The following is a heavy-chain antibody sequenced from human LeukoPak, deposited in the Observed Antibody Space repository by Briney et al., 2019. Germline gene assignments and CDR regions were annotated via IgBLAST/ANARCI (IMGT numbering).Heavy chain of an antibody. J-gene: IGHJ3*02. CDR3: ARETTTPGYSSSWYGAFDI. V-gene: IGHV3-21*01. CDR2: ISSSSSYI. D-gene: IGHD6-13*01. CDR1: GFTFSSYS. Sequence: GGSLRLSCAASGFTFSSYSMNWVRQAPGKGLEWVSSISSSSSYIYYADSVKGRFTISRDNAKNSLYLQMNSLRAEDTAVYYCARETTTPGYSSSWYGAFDIWGQGTMVTVSS.